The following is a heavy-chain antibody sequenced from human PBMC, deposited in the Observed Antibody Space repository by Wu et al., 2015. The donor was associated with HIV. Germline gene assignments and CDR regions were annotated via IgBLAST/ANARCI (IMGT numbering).Heavy chain of an antibody. CDR3: AREGIAAAGDY. Sequence: QVQLVQSGAEMKKPGSSVKVSCKASGASFNNFAISWVRQAPGQGLEWMGGIIPMFGTPNYARAFQGRVTITAEESTSTIYMELRRLRSGDTAVYYCAREGIAAAGDYWGQGTLVTVSS. CDR1: GASFNNFA. CDR2: IIPMFGTP. V-gene: IGHV1-69*12. J-gene: IGHJ4*02. D-gene: IGHD6-13*01.